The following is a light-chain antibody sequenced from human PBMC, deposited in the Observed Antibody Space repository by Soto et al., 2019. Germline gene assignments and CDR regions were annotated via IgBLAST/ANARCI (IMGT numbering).Light chain of an antibody. CDR3: QQYKTT. V-gene: IGKV1-5*03. CDR2: KTS. Sequence: TQSPGTLSLSPGERATLSCRASQSVSSSFLAWYQQKPGKAPKLLIHKTSILESGVPSRFSGNGSGTEFTLTISSLQPDDVATYYCQQYKTTFGPGTKVDIE. J-gene: IGKJ3*01. CDR1: QSVSSS.